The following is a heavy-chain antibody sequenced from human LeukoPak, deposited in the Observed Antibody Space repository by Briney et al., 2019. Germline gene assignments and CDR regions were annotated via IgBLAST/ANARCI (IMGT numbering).Heavy chain of an antibody. V-gene: IGHV3-21*01. CDR1: GFTFSSYS. J-gene: IGHJ4*02. CDR3: ATSAAGPDY. CDR2: ISSSSSYI. Sequence: KPGGSLRLSCAASGFTFSSYSMNWVRQAPGKGLEWVSSISSSSSYIYYADSVKDRFTISRDNAKNSLYLQMHSLRAEDTAVYYCATSAAGPDYWGQGTLVTVSS. D-gene: IGHD6-13*01.